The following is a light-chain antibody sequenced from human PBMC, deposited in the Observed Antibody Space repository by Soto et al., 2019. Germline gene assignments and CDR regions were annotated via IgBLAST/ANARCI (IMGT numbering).Light chain of an antibody. J-gene: IGLJ2*01. CDR1: SSDVGGYNY. CDR2: DVS. Sequence: QSVLTQPRSVSGSPGQSVTISCTGTSSDVGGYNYVSWYQQHPGKAPKLMIYDVSMRPSGVPDRFSGSKSGNTASLTISGLQAEDEADYHCCSYAGSYTHVVFGGGTKLTVL. CDR3: CSYAGSYTHVV. V-gene: IGLV2-11*01.